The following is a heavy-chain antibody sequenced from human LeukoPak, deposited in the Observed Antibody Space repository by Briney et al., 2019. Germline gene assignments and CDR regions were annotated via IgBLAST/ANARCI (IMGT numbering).Heavy chain of an antibody. CDR1: GFTFSSYW. J-gene: IGHJ4*02. Sequence: GGSLRLSCAASGFTFSSYWMSWVRQAPGKGLEWVANIKKDGSEKYYVDSVKGRFTISRDNAKTSLYMQMNSMRAEDTAVYYCARDLSGVTGYTYGRGIDYWGQGTLVTVSS. V-gene: IGHV3-7*01. CDR3: ARDLSGVTGYTYGRGIDY. CDR2: IKKDGSEK. D-gene: IGHD5-18*01.